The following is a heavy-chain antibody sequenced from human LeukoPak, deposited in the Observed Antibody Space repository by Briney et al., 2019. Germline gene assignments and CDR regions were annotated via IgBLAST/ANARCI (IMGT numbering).Heavy chain of an antibody. CDR2: INPNSGGT. Sequence: ASVKVSCKACGYTFTGYHMHWVRQAPGQGLEWMGRINPNSGGTNHAQKFQGRVTMTRDMSISTAYMELSRLRSDDTAVYYFSRDEGGDSSGYNTIDYWREGRLVSVSS. CDR3: SRDEGGDSSGYNTIDY. V-gene: IGHV1-2*02. CDR1: GYTFTGYH. D-gene: IGHD3-22*01. J-gene: IGHJ4*02.